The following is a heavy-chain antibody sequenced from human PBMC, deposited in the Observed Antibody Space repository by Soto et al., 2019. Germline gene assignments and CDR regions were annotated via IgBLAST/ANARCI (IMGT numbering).Heavy chain of an antibody. CDR3: AAVMGSDYDYVWGSLSFDH. Sequence: VQLLQSGGGLVQPGGSLRLSCEASGFIFATTAMGWVRQAPGKGLEWVSTISGSGVRTYYADSVKGRFTISRGNSKNTLFLQMNSLRAHDTAVYFCAAVMGSDYDYVWGSLSFDHWGQGALVTVST. J-gene: IGHJ4*02. D-gene: IGHD3-16*01. CDR1: GFIFATTA. CDR2: ISGSGVRT. V-gene: IGHV3-23*01.